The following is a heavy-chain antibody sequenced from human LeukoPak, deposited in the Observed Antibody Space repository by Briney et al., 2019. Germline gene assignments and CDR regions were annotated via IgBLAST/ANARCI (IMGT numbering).Heavy chain of an antibody. V-gene: IGHV3-9*01. CDR1: GFTFDDYA. CDR2: ISWNSGSI. Sequence: GGSLRLSCAASGFTFDDYAMHWVRQAPGGGLEWVSTISWNSGSIGYADSVKGRFTISRDNAKNSLYLQMNSLRAEDTALYYCAKDTAAAGTFDYWGQGTLVTVSS. J-gene: IGHJ4*02. CDR3: AKDTAAAGTFDY. D-gene: IGHD6-13*01.